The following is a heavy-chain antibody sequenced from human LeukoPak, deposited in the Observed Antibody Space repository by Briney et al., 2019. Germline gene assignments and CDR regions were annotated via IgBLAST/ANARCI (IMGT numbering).Heavy chain of an antibody. D-gene: IGHD2-2*01. CDR2: INTGGGT. J-gene: IGHJ4*02. V-gene: IGHV3-23*01. CDR1: GFTFNNYT. Sequence: GGSLRLSFAASGFTFNNYTITCVRQAPGKRLEWVSTINTGGGTYYADSVKARFTMSRDNSRNTLFLQMNNLRPEDTAVYSCARDMHEYYFDYWGQGTLVTVSS. CDR3: ARDMHEYYFDY.